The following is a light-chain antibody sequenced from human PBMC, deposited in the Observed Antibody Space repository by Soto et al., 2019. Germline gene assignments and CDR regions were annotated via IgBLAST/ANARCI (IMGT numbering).Light chain of an antibody. J-gene: IGLJ1*01. CDR3: AAWDDILNGYV. V-gene: IGLV1-44*01. Sequence: QSVLTQPPSASGTPGQRVTISCSGGSSNIESNTVTWYQQLPGTXXXXXXXXNYDRPSGVPDRFSGSTSGTSASLVIRGLQSEDEADYYCAAWDDILNGYVFGGGTKVTGL. CDR1: SSNIESNT. CDR2: XNY.